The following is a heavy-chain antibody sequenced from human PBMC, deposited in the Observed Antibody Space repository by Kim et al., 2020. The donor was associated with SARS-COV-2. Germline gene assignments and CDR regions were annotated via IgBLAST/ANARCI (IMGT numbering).Heavy chain of an antibody. CDR2: IYYSGST. V-gene: IGHV4-61*01. J-gene: IGHJ4*02. D-gene: IGHD3-22*01. Sequence: SETLSLTCTVSGGSVSSGSYYWSWIRQPPGKGLEWIGYIYYSGSTNYNPSLKSRVTISVDTSKNQFSLKLSSVTAADTAVYYCARARTYYYDSSGYYGGVYYFDYWGQGTLVTVSS. CDR3: ARARTYYYDSSGYYGGVYYFDY. CDR1: GGSVSSGSYY.